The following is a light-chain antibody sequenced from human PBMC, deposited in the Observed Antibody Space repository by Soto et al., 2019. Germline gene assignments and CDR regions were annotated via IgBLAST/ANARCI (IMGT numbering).Light chain of an antibody. CDR1: SSNIGSNT. CDR2: RNN. CDR3: AAWDDSLNGPV. Sequence: QSVLTQPPSASATPGQRVSTSCSGSSSNIGSNTVNWYQQLPGTAPKLLIYRNNQRPSGVPVRFSGSKSGTSASLAISGLQSEDEADYYCAAWDDSLNGPVFGGGTQLTVL. V-gene: IGLV1-44*01. J-gene: IGLJ2*01.